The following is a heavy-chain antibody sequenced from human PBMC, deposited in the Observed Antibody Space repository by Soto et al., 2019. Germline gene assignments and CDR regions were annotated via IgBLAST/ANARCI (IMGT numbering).Heavy chain of an antibody. V-gene: IGHV3-23*01. J-gene: IGHJ4*02. CDR1: GFILSRHA. D-gene: IGHD2-15*01. CDR2: IGYRTTDT. Sequence: EVLLLQSGGGLAQPGESLTLSCATSGFILSRHAMSWVRQAPGKGLEWVPVIGYRTTDTYYADSVKGRFTISRDESKNTVYLQMTNLRVEDTAVYYCAKDRGGGGVIDYWGQGTLVTVSS. CDR3: AKDRGGGGVIDY.